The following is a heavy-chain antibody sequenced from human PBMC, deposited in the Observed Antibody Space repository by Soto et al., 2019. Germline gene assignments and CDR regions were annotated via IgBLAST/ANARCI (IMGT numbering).Heavy chain of an antibody. CDR2: ISAYNGNT. D-gene: IGHD3-10*01. Sequence: GASVKVSCKASGYTFTSYGISWVRQAPGQGLEWMGWISAYNGNTNYAQKLQGRVTMTTDTSTSTAYMELRSLRSDDTAVYYCASRYYGETVTFAFDIWGQGTMVTV. V-gene: IGHV1-18*01. CDR1: GYTFTSYG. J-gene: IGHJ3*02. CDR3: ASRYYGETVTFAFDI.